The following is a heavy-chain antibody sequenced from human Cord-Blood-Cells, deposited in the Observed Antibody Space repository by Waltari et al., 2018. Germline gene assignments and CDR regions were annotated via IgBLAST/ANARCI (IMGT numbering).Heavy chain of an antibody. CDR2: IYHSGST. V-gene: IGHV4-38-2*01. Sequence: QVQLQESGPGLVKPSETLSLTCAVSGYSISSGYYWGWIRQPPGKGLEWIGSIYHSGSTYHNPSLKSRVTIAVDTSKNQFSLKLGSVTAADTAVYYCATARGYPFDYWGQGTLVTVSS. J-gene: IGHJ4*02. D-gene: IGHD2-2*01. CDR1: GYSISSGYY. CDR3: ATARGYPFDY.